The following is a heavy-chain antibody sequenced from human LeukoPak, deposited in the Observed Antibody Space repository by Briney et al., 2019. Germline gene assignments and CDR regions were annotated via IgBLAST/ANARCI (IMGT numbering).Heavy chain of an antibody. CDR3: ARGYDSSGFDY. CDR1: GASTSSGNYY. V-gene: IGHV4-39*07. J-gene: IGHJ4*02. D-gene: IGHD3-22*01. CDR2: IYYSGNT. Sequence: SETLSLTCTVSGASTSSGNYYWGWIRQPPGKGLEWIGGIYYSGNTYYNPSLKSRVTISVDTSKNQFSLKLSSVTAADTAVYYCARGYDSSGFDYWGQGTLVTVSS.